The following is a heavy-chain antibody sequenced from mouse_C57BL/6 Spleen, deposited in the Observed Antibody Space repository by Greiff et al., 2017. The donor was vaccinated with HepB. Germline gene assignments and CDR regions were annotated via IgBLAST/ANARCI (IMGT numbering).Heavy chain of an antibody. V-gene: IGHV1-50*01. Sequence: QVQLQQPGAELVKPGASVKLSCKASGYTFTSYWMQWVKQRPGQGLEWIGEIDPSDSYTNYNQKFKGKATLTVDTSSSTAYMQLRSLTSEDSAVYYCAFYGNYGSYFDYWGQGTTLTVSS. D-gene: IGHD2-1*01. CDR1: GYTFTSYW. CDR2: IDPSDSYT. CDR3: AFYGNYGSYFDY. J-gene: IGHJ2*01.